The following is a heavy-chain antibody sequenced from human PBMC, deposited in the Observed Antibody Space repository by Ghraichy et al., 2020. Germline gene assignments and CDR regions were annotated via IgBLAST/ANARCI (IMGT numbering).Heavy chain of an antibody. CDR3: ARATYYYASSGDRADYYYGMDV. V-gene: IGHV4-34*01. Sequence: SETLSLTCAVYGGSFSGYYWSWIRPPPGKGLEWIGEINHSGSTNYTPSLKSRVTISVDTSKNQFSLKLSSVTAADTAVYYCARATYYYASSGDRADYYYGMDVWGQGTTVTVSS. CDR1: GGSFSGYY. CDR2: INHSGST. D-gene: IGHD3-22*01. J-gene: IGHJ6*02.